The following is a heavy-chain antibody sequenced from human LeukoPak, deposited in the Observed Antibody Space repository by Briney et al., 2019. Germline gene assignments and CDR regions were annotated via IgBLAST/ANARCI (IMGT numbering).Heavy chain of an antibody. CDR3: ARTSFRTGSSSFDY. V-gene: IGHV3-21*04. Sequence: GGSLRLSCAASGFTFSSYSMNWVRQAPGKGLEWVSSISSSSSYIYYADSVKGRFTISRDNSKNTLYLQMNSLRAEDTAVYYCARTSFRTGSSSFDYWGQGTLVTVSS. CDR2: ISSSSSYI. CDR1: GFTFSSYS. J-gene: IGHJ4*02. D-gene: IGHD6-13*01.